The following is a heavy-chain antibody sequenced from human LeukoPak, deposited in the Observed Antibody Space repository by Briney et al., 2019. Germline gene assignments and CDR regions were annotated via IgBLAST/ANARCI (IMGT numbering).Heavy chain of an antibody. CDR3: AHSKAVAGFGTFDF. Sequence: PGGSLRLSCAASGFTFSSYGVHWVRQAAGKGLEWVAVISDDGSNKHYGDSVKGRFTISRDDSKNTLYLQMNSLRADDTAVYYCAHSKAVAGFGTFDFWGQGTLVTVSS. CDR1: GFTFSSYG. J-gene: IGHJ4*02. D-gene: IGHD6-19*01. CDR2: ISDDGSNK. V-gene: IGHV3-30*03.